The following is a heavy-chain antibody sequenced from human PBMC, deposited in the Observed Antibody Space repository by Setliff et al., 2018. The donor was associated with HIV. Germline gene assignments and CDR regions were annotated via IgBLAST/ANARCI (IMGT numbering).Heavy chain of an antibody. CDR3: ARIFGDQGYYYGMDV. V-gene: IGHV4-61*01. CDR2: IYYSGST. Sequence: SETLSLTCTVSGGSISSRNFYWSWIRQPPGKGLEWIGYIYYSGSTNYNPSLKSRVTISVDTSKNQFSLKLSSVIAADTAVYYCARIFGDQGYYYGMDVWGQGTTVTVSS. J-gene: IGHJ6*02. CDR1: GGSISSRNFY. D-gene: IGHD3-3*01.